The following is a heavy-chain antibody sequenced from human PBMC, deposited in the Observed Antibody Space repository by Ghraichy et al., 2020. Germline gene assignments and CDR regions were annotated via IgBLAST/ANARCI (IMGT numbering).Heavy chain of an antibody. J-gene: IGHJ4*02. Sequence: SETLSLTCAVYGGSFSGYYWSWIRQPPGKGLEWIGEINHSGSTNYNPSLKSRVTISVDTSKNQFSLKLSSVTAADTAVYYCARGMSPFTRYYDSSGYYRGHYYFDYWGQGTLVTVSS. D-gene: IGHD3-22*01. CDR1: GGSFSGYY. V-gene: IGHV4-34*01. CDR2: INHSGST. CDR3: ARGMSPFTRYYDSSGYYRGHYYFDY.